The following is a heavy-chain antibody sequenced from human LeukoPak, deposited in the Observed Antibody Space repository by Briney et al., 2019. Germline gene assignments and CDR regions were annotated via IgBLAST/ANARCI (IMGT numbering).Heavy chain of an antibody. Sequence: GGSLRLPCAASGFTFSSYGMHWVRQAPGKGLEWVAVISYDGSNKYYADSVKGRFAISRDNSKNTLYLQMNSLRAEDTAVYYCAKDQSGYGPYYGMDVWGQGTTVTVSS. J-gene: IGHJ6*02. CDR3: AKDQSGYGPYYGMDV. CDR2: ISYDGSNK. V-gene: IGHV3-30*18. D-gene: IGHD5-18*01. CDR1: GFTFSSYG.